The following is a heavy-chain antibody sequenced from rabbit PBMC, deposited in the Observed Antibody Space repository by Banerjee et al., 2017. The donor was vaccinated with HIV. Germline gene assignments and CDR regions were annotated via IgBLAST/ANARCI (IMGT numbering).Heavy chain of an antibody. Sequence: QEQLEESGGGLVKPGASLTLTCKASGFSFSGYGMHWVRQAPGKGLEWIACIYAGSSGNTYYASWAKGRFTISKTSSTTVTLQMTSLTAADTATYFCARDLAGVIGWNFGLWGQGTLVTVS. CDR1: GFSFSGYG. V-gene: IGHV1S45*01. CDR3: ARDLAGVIGWNFGL. J-gene: IGHJ3*01. CDR2: IYAGSSGNT. D-gene: IGHD4-1*01.